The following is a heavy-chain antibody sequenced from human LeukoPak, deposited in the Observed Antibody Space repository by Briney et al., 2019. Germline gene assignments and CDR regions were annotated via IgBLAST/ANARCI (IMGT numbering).Heavy chain of an antibody. CDR3: ARVGGSYWGWFDP. Sequence: PGGSLRLSCAASGFTFSSYGMHWVRQAPGKGLEWVAFIRYDGSNKYYADSVKGRFTISRDNSKNTLYLQMNSLRAEDTAAYYCARVGGSYWGWFDPWGQGTLVTVSS. V-gene: IGHV3-30*02. CDR1: GFTFSSYG. CDR2: IRYDGSNK. D-gene: IGHD1-26*01. J-gene: IGHJ5*02.